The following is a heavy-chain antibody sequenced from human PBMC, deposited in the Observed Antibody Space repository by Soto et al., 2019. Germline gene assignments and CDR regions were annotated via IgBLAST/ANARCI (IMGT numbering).Heavy chain of an antibody. CDR1: GFTFSSYA. CDR3: AREAVYDSSGYDAFDI. CDR2: ISYDGSNK. J-gene: IGHJ3*02. Sequence: GGSLRLSCAASGFTFSSYAMHWVRQAPGKGLEWVAVISYDGSNKYYADSVKGRFTISRDNSKNTLYLQMNSLRAEDTAVYYCAREAVYDSSGYDAFDIWGQGTMVTVSS. V-gene: IGHV3-30*04. D-gene: IGHD3-22*01.